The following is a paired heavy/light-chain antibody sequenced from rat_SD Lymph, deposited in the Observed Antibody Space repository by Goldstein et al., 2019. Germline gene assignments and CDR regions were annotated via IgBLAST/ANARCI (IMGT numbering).Heavy chain of an antibody. CDR3: ARPKYYGYTPFDY. V-gene: IGHV5-17*01. Sequence: EVQLVESGGGLVQPGRSLKLSCAASGFTFSDYAMAWVRQAPKKGLEWVATIIYDGSSTYYRDSVKGRFTISRDNAKSTLYLQMDSLRSEDTATYYCARPKYYGYTPFDYWGQGVMVTVSS. CDR1: GFTFSDYA. D-gene: IGHD1-9*01. J-gene: IGHJ2*01. CDR2: IIYDGSST.
Light chain of an antibody. CDR1: QNIGNW. CDR2: GTT. CDR3: QQASSTPT. J-gene: IGKJ1*01. Sequence: DIQMTQSPASLSASLEEIVTITCQASQNIGNWLAWYQQKPGKSPQLLIYGTTSLADGVPSRFSGSRSGTQYSLKISRLQVEDIGIYYCQQASSTPTFGGGTKLELK. V-gene: IGKV12S16*01.